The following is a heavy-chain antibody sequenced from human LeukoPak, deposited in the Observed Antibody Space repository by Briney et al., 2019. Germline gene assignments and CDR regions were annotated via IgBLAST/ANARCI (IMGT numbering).Heavy chain of an antibody. CDR2: ISSSSSYI. V-gene: IGHV3-21*01. CDR3: ASNVLRFLEWDYYYYGMDV. J-gene: IGHJ6*02. CDR1: GFTFSSYS. Sequence: GGSLRLSCAASGFTFSSYSMTWVRQAPGKGLEWVSSISSSSSYIYYADSVKGRFTISRDNAKNSLYLQMNSLRAEDTAVYYCASNVLRFLEWDYYYYGMDVWGQGTTVTVSS. D-gene: IGHD3-3*01.